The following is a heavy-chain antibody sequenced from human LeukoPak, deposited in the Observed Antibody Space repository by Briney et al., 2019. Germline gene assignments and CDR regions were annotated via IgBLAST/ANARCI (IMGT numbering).Heavy chain of an antibody. V-gene: IGHV4-59*08. Sequence: SETLSLTCTVSGGSISSYYWSWIRQPPGKGLEWIGYISYSGSTNYNPSLKSRVTISVDTSKNQFSLKLSSVTAADTAVYYCARQGSGNYLSPVNYWGQGTLVTVSS. CDR1: GGSISSYY. CDR3: ARQGSGNYLSPVNY. CDR2: ISYSGST. D-gene: IGHD1-26*01. J-gene: IGHJ4*02.